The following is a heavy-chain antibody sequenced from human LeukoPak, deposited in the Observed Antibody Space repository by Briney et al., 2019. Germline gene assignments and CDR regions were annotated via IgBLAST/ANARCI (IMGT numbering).Heavy chain of an antibody. V-gene: IGHV4-59*01. Sequence: PSETLSLTCTGSGVTISNYYWSWIRQPPGKGLEWIVNPYYSGSTNYNPSLKSLTTITVKSTKNQYSLMRSFGTAAATAEYCAARVAYCGGDCYWDAFDIWGQGTMVTVSS. CDR3: ARVAYCGGDCYWDAFDI. J-gene: IGHJ3*02. CDR2: PYYSGST. D-gene: IGHD2-21*02. CDR1: GVTISNYY.